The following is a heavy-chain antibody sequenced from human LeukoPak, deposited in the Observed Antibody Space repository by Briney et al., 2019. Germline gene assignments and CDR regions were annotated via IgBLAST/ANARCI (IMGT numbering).Heavy chain of an antibody. D-gene: IGHD3-10*01. J-gene: IGHJ4*02. CDR2: IYHSGST. Sequence: SETLSLTCTVSGYSISSGYYWGWIRQPPGKGLEWIGSIYHSGSTYYNPSLKSRVTISVDTSKNQFSLKLSSVTAADTAVYYCASAGVSDYWGQGTLVTVSS. CDR3: ASAGVSDY. V-gene: IGHV4-38-2*02. CDR1: GYSISSGYY.